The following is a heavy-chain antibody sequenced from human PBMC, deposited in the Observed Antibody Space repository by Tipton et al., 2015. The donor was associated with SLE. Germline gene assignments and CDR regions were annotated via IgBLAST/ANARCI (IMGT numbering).Heavy chain of an antibody. CDR3: ARASETTGTTPIAFDP. CDR2: VYYGGST. CDR1: GYSITSGYF. D-gene: IGHD1-1*01. Sequence: TLSLTCNVSGYSITSGYFWAWIRQPPGKGLEWIGYVYYGGSTNYNPTLKSRVTISIDTSKNQFSLKLRSLTAADTAVYYCARASETTGTTPIAFDPWGLGALVTVSS. V-gene: IGHV4-38-2*02. J-gene: IGHJ5*02.